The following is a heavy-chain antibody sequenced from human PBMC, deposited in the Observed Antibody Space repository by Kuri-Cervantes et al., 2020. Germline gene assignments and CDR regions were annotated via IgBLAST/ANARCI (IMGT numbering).Heavy chain of an antibody. V-gene: IGHV3-30*03. D-gene: IGHD5-12*01. Sequence: GGSLRLSCTASGFTFNSCGMHWVRQAPGKGLEWVTVISPDGSNTYYADSVKGRFTISRDNANNSLYLQRNSLRAEDTAVYYCAIVASSCAWVVVDYFDYWGQGTMVTVSS. CDR2: ISPDGSNT. J-gene: IGHJ4*02. CDR1: GFTFNSCG. CDR3: AIVASSCAWVVVDYFDY.